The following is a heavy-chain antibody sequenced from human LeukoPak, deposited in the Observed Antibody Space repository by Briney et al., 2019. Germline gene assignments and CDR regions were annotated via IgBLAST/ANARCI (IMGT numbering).Heavy chain of an antibody. J-gene: IGHJ4*02. Sequence: PSETLSLTCTVSGGSISSTTYYWGWIRQPPGKGLEWIGTIYYSGSTYYIPSLKGRVTISMDTSKNQFSLKLSSVTAAETAVYYCARHGPRANFGIGFDYWGQGTLVTVSS. D-gene: IGHD2/OR15-2a*01. CDR1: GGSISSTTYY. CDR2: IYYSGST. CDR3: ARHGPRANFGIGFDY. V-gene: IGHV4-39*01.